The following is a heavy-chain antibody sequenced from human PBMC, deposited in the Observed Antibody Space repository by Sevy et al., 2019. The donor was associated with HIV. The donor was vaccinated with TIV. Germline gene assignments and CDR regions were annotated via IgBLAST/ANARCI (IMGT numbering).Heavy chain of an antibody. D-gene: IGHD3-10*01. V-gene: IGHV3-53*01. CDR2: IYSGGST. Sequence: GGSLILSCAASGFTVSSNYMSWVRQAPGKGLEWVSVIYSGGSTYYADSVKGRFTISRDNSKNTLYLQMNSLRAEDTAVYYCASRYYYGSGSYYRWSWDVWGQGTTVTVSS. CDR3: ASRYYYGSGSYYRWSWDV. CDR1: GFTVSSNY. J-gene: IGHJ6*02.